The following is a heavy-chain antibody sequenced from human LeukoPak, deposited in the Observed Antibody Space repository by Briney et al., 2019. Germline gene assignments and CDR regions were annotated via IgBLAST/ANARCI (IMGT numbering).Heavy chain of an antibody. J-gene: IGHJ5*02. D-gene: IGHD3-22*01. CDR1: GFTFDDYG. Sequence: GGSLRLSCAASGFTFDDYGMSWVRQAPGKGLEWVSGISWNGGSTGYADSVKGRFTISRDNAKNSLYLQMNSLRAEDTALYYCARVSYYYDSSGYPPWFDPWGQGTLVTVSS. V-gene: IGHV3-20*04. CDR2: ISWNGGST. CDR3: ARVSYYYDSSGYPPWFDP.